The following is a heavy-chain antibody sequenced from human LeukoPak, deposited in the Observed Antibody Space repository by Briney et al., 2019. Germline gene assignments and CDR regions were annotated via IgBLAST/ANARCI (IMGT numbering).Heavy chain of an antibody. CDR2: IYYSGST. V-gene: IGHV4-39*01. D-gene: IGHD1-26*01. Sequence: SETLSLTCTVSGGSISSSNYYWGWIRQPPGKGLEWIGSIYYSGSTYYNPSLKSRVTISVDTSKNQFSLKLSSVTAADTAVYYCATNMVAATDYWGQGTLVTVSS. J-gene: IGHJ4*02. CDR3: ATNMVAATDY. CDR1: GGSISSSNYY.